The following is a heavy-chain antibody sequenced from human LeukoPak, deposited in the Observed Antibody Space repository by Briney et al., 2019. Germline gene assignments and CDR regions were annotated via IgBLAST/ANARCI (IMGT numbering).Heavy chain of an antibody. CDR1: GFTFSSYA. D-gene: IGHD3-3*01. Sequence: GGSLRLSCAASGFTFSSYAMHWVRQAPGKGLEWVAVISYDGSNKYYADSVKGRFTISRDNSKNTLYLQMNSLRAEDQAVYYCARATYYDFWSGYPNWFDPWGQGTLVTVSS. J-gene: IGHJ5*02. CDR2: ISYDGSNK. V-gene: IGHV3-30-3*01. CDR3: ARATYYDFWSGYPNWFDP.